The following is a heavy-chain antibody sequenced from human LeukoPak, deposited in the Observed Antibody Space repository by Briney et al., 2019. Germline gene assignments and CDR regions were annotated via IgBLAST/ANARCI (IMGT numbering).Heavy chain of an antibody. V-gene: IGHV3-23*01. CDR3: AKVPHRITIFGVVITFDY. D-gene: IGHD3-3*01. CDR2: ISGSGGST. Sequence: PGGSLRLSCAASGFTFSSYAMSWVRQAPGKGLEWVSAISGSGGSTYYADSVKGRFTISRDNSKNTLYLQMNSLRAEDTAVYYCAKVPHRITIFGVVITFDYWGQGTLVTVSS. CDR1: GFTFSSYA. J-gene: IGHJ4*02.